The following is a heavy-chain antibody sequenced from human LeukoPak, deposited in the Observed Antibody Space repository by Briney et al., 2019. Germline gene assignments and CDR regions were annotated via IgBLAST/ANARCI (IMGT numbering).Heavy chain of an antibody. CDR2: THYSGTG. Sequence: PSETLSLTCAVSGGPIIASYWNWIGQPPGQGLEWIGYTHYSGTGNYNPYLKSRVTISIDTSKNRFSLRLTSVTAADTAVYYCARVRFYDTTGYSTSYYLDYWGQGALVTVSS. V-gene: IGHV4-59*01. CDR1: GGPIIASY. J-gene: IGHJ4*02. D-gene: IGHD3-22*01. CDR3: ARVRFYDTTGYSTSYYLDY.